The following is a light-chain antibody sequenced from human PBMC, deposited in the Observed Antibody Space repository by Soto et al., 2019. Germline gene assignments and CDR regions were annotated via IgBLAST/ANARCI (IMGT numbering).Light chain of an antibody. CDR2: RAS. J-gene: IGKJ1*01. CDR1: QNIYSN. V-gene: IGKV3-15*01. CDR3: RQYHNLWA. Sequence: IVITMYLATLPVYQAERATLSCRASQNIYSNVAWYQQRPGQAPRLLIYRASTRATGIPARFSGSGSGTEFTLTSSSLQSEDFTVYSCRQYHNLWAFGQGTKV.